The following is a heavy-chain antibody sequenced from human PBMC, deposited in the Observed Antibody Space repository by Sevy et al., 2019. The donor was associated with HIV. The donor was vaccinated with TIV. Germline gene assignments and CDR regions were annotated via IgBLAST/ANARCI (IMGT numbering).Heavy chain of an antibody. CDR3: VSLFLSYRSGWSYFDY. CDR2: IFSSGST. Sequence: GESLKSSCAISGFTVNDKYIIWVRQAPGKGLEWVSVIFSSGSTYYADSAKGRFTISRDNSKNTVDLQMNSVRAEDTAVYYCVSLFLSYRSGWSYFDYWGQGTLVTVSS. D-gene: IGHD6-19*01. V-gene: IGHV3-66*02. J-gene: IGHJ4*02. CDR1: GFTVNDKY.